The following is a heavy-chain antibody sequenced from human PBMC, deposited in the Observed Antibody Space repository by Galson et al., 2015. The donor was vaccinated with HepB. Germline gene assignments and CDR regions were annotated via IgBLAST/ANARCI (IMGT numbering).Heavy chain of an antibody. J-gene: IGHJ6*02. CDR3: TAGYCSSTSCYTLDYYYGMDV. Sequence: SLRLSCAASGFTFSNAWMRWVRQAPGKGLEWVGRIKSNTDGGTTDYAAPVKGRITISRDDSKNTLYLQMNSLKTEDIAVYYCTAGYCSSTSCYTLDYYYGMDVWGQGTTVTVSS. CDR2: IKSNTDGGTT. V-gene: IGHV3-15*01. D-gene: IGHD2-2*02. CDR1: GFTFSNAW.